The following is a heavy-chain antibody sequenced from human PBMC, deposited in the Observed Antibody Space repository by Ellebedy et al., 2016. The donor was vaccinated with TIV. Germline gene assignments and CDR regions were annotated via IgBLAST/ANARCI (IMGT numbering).Heavy chain of an antibody. V-gene: IGHV4-34*01. Sequence: SETLSLXXAVYGGSFSGYYWSWIRQPPGKGLEWIGEINHSGSTNYNPSLKSRVTISVDTSKNQFSLKLSSVTAADTAVYYCASLGIAAAGTFDYWGQGTLVTVSS. CDR3: ASLGIAAAGTFDY. CDR1: GGSFSGYY. J-gene: IGHJ4*02. CDR2: INHSGST. D-gene: IGHD6-13*01.